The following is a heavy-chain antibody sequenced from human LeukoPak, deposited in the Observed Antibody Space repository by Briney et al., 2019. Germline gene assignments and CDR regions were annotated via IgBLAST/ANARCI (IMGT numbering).Heavy chain of an antibody. D-gene: IGHD1-26*01. V-gene: IGHV4-4*02. CDR3: ARQGSGSSYYYYTLPY. CDR2: ISHTGST. Sequence: SGTLSLTCGVSGGPISSNNWWTWVRQPPGKGLEWIGEISHTGSTNYNPSLESRVTMSVDTSKNLFSLSLSSVTAADTAVYYCARQGSGSSYYYYTLPYWGQGTLVTVSS. CDR1: GGPISSNNW. J-gene: IGHJ4*02.